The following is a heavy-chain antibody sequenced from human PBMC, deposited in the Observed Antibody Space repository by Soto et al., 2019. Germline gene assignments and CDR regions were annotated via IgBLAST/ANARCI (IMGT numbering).Heavy chain of an antibody. CDR2: IIPIFGTA. J-gene: IGHJ6*02. CDR1: GGTFSSYA. Sequence: SVKVSCKASGGTFSSYAISWVRQAPGQGLEWMGGIIPIFGTANYAQKFQGRVTITADESTSTAYMELSSLRSEDTAAYYCARGYCSGGSCYGIDYYDYYGMDVWGQGTTVTVSS. CDR3: ARGYCSGGSCYGIDYYDYYGMDV. V-gene: IGHV1-69*13. D-gene: IGHD2-15*01.